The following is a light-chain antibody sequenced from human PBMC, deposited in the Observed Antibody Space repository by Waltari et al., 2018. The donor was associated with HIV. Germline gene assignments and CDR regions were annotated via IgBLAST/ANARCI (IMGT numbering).Light chain of an antibody. V-gene: IGKV3-20*01. CDR3: QQFDDWEYT. CDR2: GTS. Sequence: EVVLTQSPGALSLSPGENVSLSCRASKTVNSDYLAWYQQRRGKPPTLLLSGTSVRAPGVPGRFSGSGSGTVFTLTITRLEPEDFTTYLCQQFDDWEYTFGQGTQLDLK. CDR1: KTVNSDY. J-gene: IGKJ2*01.